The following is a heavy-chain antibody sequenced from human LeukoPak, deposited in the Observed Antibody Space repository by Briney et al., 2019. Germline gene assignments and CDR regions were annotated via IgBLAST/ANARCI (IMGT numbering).Heavy chain of an antibody. CDR1: GGSISSYY. Sequence: SETLSLTCTVSGGSISSYYWTWIRQPPGKGLESIGYIYNSGNTNYNPSLRSRVTISVDTSKNQFSLKLTSVTSADTAIYYCAREVAGTLYFDYWGQGTLVTFSS. V-gene: IGHV4-59*01. CDR2: IYNSGNT. CDR3: AREVAGTLYFDY. D-gene: IGHD6-19*01. J-gene: IGHJ4*02.